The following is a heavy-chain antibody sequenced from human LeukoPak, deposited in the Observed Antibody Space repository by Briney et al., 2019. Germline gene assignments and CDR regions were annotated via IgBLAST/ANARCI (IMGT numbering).Heavy chain of an antibody. CDR2: FDPEDDET. CDR3: ATVIAVAGTNWFDP. D-gene: IGHD6-19*01. CDR1: GYTLTELS. J-gene: IGHJ5*02. Sequence: GASVKVSCKVSGYTLTELSMHWVRQAPGKGLEWMGGFDPEDDETIYAQKFQGRVTMTEDTSTDTAYMELSSLRSEDTAVYYCATVIAVAGTNWFDPWGQGTLVTVSS. V-gene: IGHV1-24*01.